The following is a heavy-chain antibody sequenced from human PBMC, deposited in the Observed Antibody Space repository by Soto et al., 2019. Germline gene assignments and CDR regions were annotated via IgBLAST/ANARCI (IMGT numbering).Heavy chain of an antibody. V-gene: IGHV4-4*07. CDR3: ARGQRFSDWFDP. Sequence: NPSETLSLTCTVTGGAISGYYWTWIRQSDGEGLEWIGRIYSSGSTNYNPSLKSRATISLDTSMNYFSLRLSSVTAADTAVYYCARGQRFSDWFDPWGQGTLVTVSS. D-gene: IGHD3-3*01. CDR1: GGAISGYY. CDR2: IYSSGST. J-gene: IGHJ5*02.